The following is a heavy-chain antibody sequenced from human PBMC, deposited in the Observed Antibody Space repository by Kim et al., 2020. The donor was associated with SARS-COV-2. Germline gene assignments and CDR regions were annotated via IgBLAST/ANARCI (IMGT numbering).Heavy chain of an antibody. CDR2: INTNTGNP. Sequence: ASVKVSCKASGYTFTSYAMNWVRQAPGQGLEWMGWINTNTGNPTYAQGFTGRFVFSLDTSVSTAYLQISSLKAEDTAVYYCARDLNWNYVWDWFDPWGQGTLVTVSS. CDR3: ARDLNWNYVWDWFDP. J-gene: IGHJ5*02. CDR1: GYTFTSYA. V-gene: IGHV7-4-1*02. D-gene: IGHD1-7*01.